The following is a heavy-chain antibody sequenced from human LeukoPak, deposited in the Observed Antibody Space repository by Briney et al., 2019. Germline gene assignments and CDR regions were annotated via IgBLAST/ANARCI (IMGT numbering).Heavy chain of an antibody. V-gene: IGHV4-59*01. J-gene: IGHJ4*02. CDR2: IYYSGST. Sequence: PSETLSLTCTVSGGSTSSYYWSWIRQPPGKGLEWIGYIYYSGSTNYNPSLKSRVTISVDTSKNQFSLKLSSVTAADTAVYYCARAIGAVAGVGYWGQGTLVTVSS. CDR3: ARAIGAVAGVGY. D-gene: IGHD6-19*01. CDR1: GGSTSSYY.